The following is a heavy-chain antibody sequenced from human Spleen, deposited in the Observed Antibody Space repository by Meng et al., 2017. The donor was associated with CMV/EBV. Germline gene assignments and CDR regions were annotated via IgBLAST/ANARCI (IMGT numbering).Heavy chain of an antibody. J-gene: IGHJ6*02. CDR2: ISAYNGNT. CDR1: GYTFTSYG. V-gene: IGHV1-18*01. CDR3: ARGHAITIFGVAHYGMDV. D-gene: IGHD3-3*01. Sequence: ASVKVSCKASGYTFTSYGISWVRQAPGQGLEWMGWISAYNGNTNYAQNFQGRVTMTRDTSISTAYMELSRLRSDDTAVYYCARGHAITIFGVAHYGMDVWGQGTTVTVSS.